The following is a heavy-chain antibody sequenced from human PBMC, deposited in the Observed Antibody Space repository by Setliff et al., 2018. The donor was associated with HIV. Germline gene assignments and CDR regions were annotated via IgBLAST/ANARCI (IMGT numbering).Heavy chain of an antibody. CDR1: GDSISNPNYY. V-gene: IGHV4-39*01. D-gene: IGHD3-22*01. CDR3: ARHAGSRGYYPRPFDY. Sequence: SETLSLTCSVSGDSISNPNYYWGWIRQPPGKGLEWIGSIYFSESPYYNPSLKSRVTISVDTSKSLFSLKLGSVTAADTAVYYCARHAGSRGYYPRPFDYWGQGTLVTVSS. J-gene: IGHJ4*02. CDR2: IYFSESP.